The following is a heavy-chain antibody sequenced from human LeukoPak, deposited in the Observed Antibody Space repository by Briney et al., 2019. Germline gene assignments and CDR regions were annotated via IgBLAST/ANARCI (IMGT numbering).Heavy chain of an antibody. V-gene: IGHV3-30*18. CDR3: SKEGLLFGDLTYFGY. J-gene: IGHJ4*02. CDR2: ISSDGSNK. D-gene: IGHD3-10*01. Sequence: GGSLRLSCAASGFTFSNYGMHWVRQAPGKGLEWVAVISSDGSNKYYADSVKGRFTISRDNSKNTLFLQMNSLRAEDTAWDYCSKEGLLFGDLTYFGYWGQGTPVTGSP. CDR1: GFTFSNYG.